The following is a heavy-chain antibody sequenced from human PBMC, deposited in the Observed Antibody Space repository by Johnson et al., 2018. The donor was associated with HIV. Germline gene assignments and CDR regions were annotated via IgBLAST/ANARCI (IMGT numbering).Heavy chain of an antibody. V-gene: IGHV3-72*01. CDR2: SKNKANSYTT. J-gene: IGHJ3*02. CDR3: VRDSSGYSGFDI. D-gene: IGHD3-22*01. CDR1: GFTFSDHY. Sequence: VQLVESGGGLVQPGGSLRLSCAASGFTFSDHYMDWVRQAPGKGLEWVGRSKNKANSYTTEYAPSVKGRLTISRDSSKNSLSLQMKSLKPEDTAVYYCVRDSSGYSGFDIWGQGTMVTVSS.